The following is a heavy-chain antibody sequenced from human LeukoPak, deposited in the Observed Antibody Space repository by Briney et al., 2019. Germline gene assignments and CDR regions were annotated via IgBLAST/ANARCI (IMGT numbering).Heavy chain of an antibody. CDR2: IYTSGST. J-gene: IGHJ5*02. V-gene: IGHV4-4*07. CDR1: GGSISSYY. Sequence: SETLSLTCTVSGGSISSYYWSWIRQPAGKGLEWIGRIYTSGSTNYNPSLKSRVTMSVDTSKNQFSLKLSSVTAADTAVYYCARDYDFWSGYYRYNWFDPWGQGTQVTVSS. D-gene: IGHD3-3*01. CDR3: ARDYDFWSGYYRYNWFDP.